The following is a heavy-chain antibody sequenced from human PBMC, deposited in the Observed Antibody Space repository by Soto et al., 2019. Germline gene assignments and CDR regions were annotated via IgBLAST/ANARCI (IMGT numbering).Heavy chain of an antibody. D-gene: IGHD2-2*01. Sequence: QVQLQESGPGLVKPSQTLSLTCTVSGGSLSSGGYYWSWIRQHPGQGLAWIGYIYYSGSTYYNPSTQSRVTLSVDKSKNQFSLKRSSVTAADTAVYYWASLVLVPSAMVAWFDPCGQGTLVTVSS. CDR3: ASLVLVPSAMVAWFDP. V-gene: IGHV4-31*03. CDR2: IYYSGST. CDR1: GGSLSSGGYY. J-gene: IGHJ5*02.